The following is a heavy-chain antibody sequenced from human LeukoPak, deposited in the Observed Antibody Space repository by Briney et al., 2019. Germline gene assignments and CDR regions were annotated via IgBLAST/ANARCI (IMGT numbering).Heavy chain of an antibody. CDR3: ARTQYGDYTFDY. CDR2: INHSGST. D-gene: IGHD4-17*01. J-gene: IGHJ4*02. Sequence: SETLSLTCAVYGGSFSGYYWSWIRQPPGKGLEWIGEINHSGSTNYNPSLKSRVTISVDTSKNQFSLKLSSVTAADTAVYYCARTQYGDYTFDYWGQGTLVTVSS. CDR1: GGSFSGYY. V-gene: IGHV4-34*09.